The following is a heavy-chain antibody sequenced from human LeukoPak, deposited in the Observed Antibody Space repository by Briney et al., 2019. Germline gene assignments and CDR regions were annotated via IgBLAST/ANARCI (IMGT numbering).Heavy chain of an antibody. V-gene: IGHV3-30*12. CDR2: IRYVGSDK. Sequence: GGSLRLSCAASGFTFSSYGMHWVRQAPGKGLEWVAVIRYVGSDKYYADSVKGRFTISRDNSQNTLYLQMNSLRVEDTAVYYCARENDYALDYWGQGTLVTVSS. CDR1: GFTFSSYG. J-gene: IGHJ4*02. D-gene: IGHD4-17*01. CDR3: ARENDYALDY.